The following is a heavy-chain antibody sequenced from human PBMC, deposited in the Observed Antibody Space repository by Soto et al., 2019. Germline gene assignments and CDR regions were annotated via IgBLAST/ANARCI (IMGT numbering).Heavy chain of an antibody. V-gene: IGHV4-39*01. CDR3: ATSNWFDP. J-gene: IGHJ5*02. CDR2: IYYSGST. CDR1: GGSISSRGYY. Sequence: SETLSLTCTVSGGSISSRGYYWGWIRQPPGKGLEWIGTIYYSGSTYYNPSLKSRVTISVDTSKNQFSLKLSSVTAADTAVYYCATSNWFDPWGQGALVTGLL.